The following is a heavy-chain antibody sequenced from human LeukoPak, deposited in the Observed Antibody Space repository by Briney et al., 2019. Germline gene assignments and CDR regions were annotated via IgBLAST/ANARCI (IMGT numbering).Heavy chain of an antibody. D-gene: IGHD4-23*01. Sequence: PGGSLRLSCAASGFTFSSNYMSWVRQMPGKGLEWMGIIYPGDSDTRYSPSFQGQVTISADKSISTAYLQWSSLKASDTAMYYCATDYGGNYYYWGQGTLVTVSS. CDR2: IYPGDSDT. CDR1: GFTFSSNY. J-gene: IGHJ4*02. V-gene: IGHV5-51*01. CDR3: ATDYGGNYYY.